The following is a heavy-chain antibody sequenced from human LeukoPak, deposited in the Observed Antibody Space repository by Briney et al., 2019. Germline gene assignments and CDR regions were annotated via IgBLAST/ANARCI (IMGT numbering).Heavy chain of an antibody. D-gene: IGHD3-10*01. CDR1: GFTFSSYW. CDR3: ARVGGSGSYYYGFDY. CDR2: IKQDGSEK. V-gene: IGHV3-7*01. Sequence: GGSLRLSCAASGFTFSSYWMSWVRQAPGKGLEWVANIKQDGSEKYYVDSVKGRFTISRDNAKNSLYLQMNSLRAEDTAVYYCARVGGSGSYYYGFDYWGQGTLVTVSS. J-gene: IGHJ4*02.